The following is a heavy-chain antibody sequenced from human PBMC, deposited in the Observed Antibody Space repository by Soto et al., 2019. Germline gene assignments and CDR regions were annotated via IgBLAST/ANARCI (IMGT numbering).Heavy chain of an antibody. Sequence: QVQLVESGGGVVQPGRSLRLSCAASGFIFSAYGMHWVRQAPGKGLEWVAVIWYDGNNKFYGDSVKGRFTISRDISKNTVYLEMNSLRADDTALYYCARDTKLGYCNDGTCGGFDYWGQGALVTVSS. V-gene: IGHV3-33*01. CDR1: GFIFSAYG. CDR2: IWYDGNNK. CDR3: ARDTKLGYCNDGTCGGFDY. D-gene: IGHD2-15*01. J-gene: IGHJ4*02.